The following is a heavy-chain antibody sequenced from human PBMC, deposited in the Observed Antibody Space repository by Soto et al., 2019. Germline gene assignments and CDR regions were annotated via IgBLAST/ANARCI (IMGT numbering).Heavy chain of an antibody. CDR3: ARERDSSSWYQTLTAWFDP. D-gene: IGHD6-13*01. V-gene: IGHV1-3*01. J-gene: IGHJ5*02. Sequence: ASVKVSCKASGYTFTSYAMHRVRQAPGQRLEWMGWINAGNGNTKYSQKFQGRVTITRDTSASTAYMELSSLRSEDTAVYYCARERDSSSWYQTLTAWFDPWGQGTLVTVSS. CDR1: GYTFTSYA. CDR2: INAGNGNT.